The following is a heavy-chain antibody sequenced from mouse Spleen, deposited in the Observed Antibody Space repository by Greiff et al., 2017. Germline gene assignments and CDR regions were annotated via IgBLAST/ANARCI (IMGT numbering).Heavy chain of an antibody. CDR2: IDPETGGT. J-gene: IGHJ2*01. CDR3: TRGYYGNHLDY. CDR1: GYTFTDYE. Sequence: QVQLKESGAELVRPGASVTLSCKASGYTFTDYEMHWVKQTPVHGLEWIGAIDPETGGTAYNQKFKGKAILTADKSSSTAYMELRSLTSEDSAVYYCTRGYYGNHLDYWGQGTTLTVSS. D-gene: IGHD2-1*01. V-gene: IGHV1-15*01.